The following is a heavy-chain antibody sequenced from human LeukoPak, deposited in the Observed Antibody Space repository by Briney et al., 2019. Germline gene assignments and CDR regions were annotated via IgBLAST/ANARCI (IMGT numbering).Heavy chain of an antibody. CDR1: GYTFTSYG. CDR3: ARDPLGYCSSTRCYGINNWFDP. D-gene: IGHD2-2*01. Sequence: GASVKVSCKASGYTFTSYGISWVRQAPGQGLEWMGWISAYNGNTNYAQKLQGRVTMTTDTSTSTAYMELRSLRSDDTAVYYCARDPLGYCSSTRCYGINNWFDPWGQGTLVTVSS. CDR2: ISAYNGNT. V-gene: IGHV1-18*01. J-gene: IGHJ5*02.